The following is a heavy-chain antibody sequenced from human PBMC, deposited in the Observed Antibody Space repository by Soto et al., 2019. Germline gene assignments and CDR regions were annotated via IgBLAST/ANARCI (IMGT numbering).Heavy chain of an antibody. D-gene: IGHD1-1*01. CDR3: VRDGTKTLRDWFDP. CDR2: IYATGTT. Sequence: LSLTCTVSGASISGFYWSWIRKSAGKGLEWIGRIYATGTTDYNPSLKSRVMMSVDTSKKQFSLKLRSVTAADTAVYYCVRDGTKTLRDWFDPWGQGMSVTVSS. V-gene: IGHV4-4*07. CDR1: GASISGFY. J-gene: IGHJ5*02.